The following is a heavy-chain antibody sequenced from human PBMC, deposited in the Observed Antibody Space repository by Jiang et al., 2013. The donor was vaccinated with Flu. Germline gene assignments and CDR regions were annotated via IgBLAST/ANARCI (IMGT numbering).Heavy chain of an antibody. J-gene: IGHJ4*02. CDR2: IYPGDSDT. CDR3: ARSEGELVSVY. D-gene: IGHD6-6*01. Sequence: PGKGLEWMGIIYPGDSDTRYSPSFQGQVTISADKSISTAYLQWSSLKASDTAMYYCARSEGELVSVYWGQGTLVTVSS. V-gene: IGHV5-51*01.